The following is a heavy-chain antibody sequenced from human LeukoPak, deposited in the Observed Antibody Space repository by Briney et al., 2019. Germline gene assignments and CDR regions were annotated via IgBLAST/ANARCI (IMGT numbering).Heavy chain of an antibody. V-gene: IGHV1-2*02. Sequence: GASMKVSCKSSGFTFTDHYIHWVRQAPGQGLEWMGYIGPHSTFTSSPQESQGRVTMTRDTSMTTAYMELTRLTSDDTAVYYCVREGEGPLSKDFDYWGQGTLVTVSS. CDR1: GFTFTDHY. CDR3: VREGEGPLSKDFDY. J-gene: IGHJ4*02. CDR2: IGPHSTFT. D-gene: IGHD2/OR15-2a*01.